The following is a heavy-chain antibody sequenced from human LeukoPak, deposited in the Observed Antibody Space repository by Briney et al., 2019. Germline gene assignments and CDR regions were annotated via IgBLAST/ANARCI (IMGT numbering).Heavy chain of an antibody. Sequence: ASVKVSCKASGYAFTARYLHWVRQAPGEGLEWMGWVNPNSGGRRYAQKFQGRVAMTSDTSITTAYMELERLTSDDTAVYYCAPNSGYSSGWFTGWGQGTLVTVSS. J-gene: IGHJ4*02. CDR3: APNSGYSSGWFTG. V-gene: IGHV1-2*02. D-gene: IGHD6-19*01. CDR2: VNPNSGGR. CDR1: GYAFTARY.